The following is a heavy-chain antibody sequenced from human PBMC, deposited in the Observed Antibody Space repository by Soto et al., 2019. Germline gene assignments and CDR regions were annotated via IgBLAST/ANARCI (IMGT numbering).Heavy chain of an antibody. CDR1: GYTFTSYD. D-gene: IGHD2-8*01. CDR3: ARGLLGVPEGDAFDI. CDR2: MNPNSGNT. Sequence: GASVKVSWKASGYTFTSYDINWGRQATGQGLEWMGWMNPNSGNTGYAQKFQGRVTMTRNTSISTAYMELSSLRSEDTAVYYCARGLLGVPEGDAFDIWGQGTMVTVSS. J-gene: IGHJ3*02. V-gene: IGHV1-8*01.